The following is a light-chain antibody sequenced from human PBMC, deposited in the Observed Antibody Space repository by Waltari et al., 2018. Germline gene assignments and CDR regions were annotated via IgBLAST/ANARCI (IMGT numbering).Light chain of an antibody. CDR1: QSVDSY. J-gene: IGKJ5*01. V-gene: IGKV3-11*01. CDR3: QQRSNWPPIT. Sequence: EIVLTQSPATLSFSPGERATLSCRASQSVDSYLAWYQQKPGQAPRLLIYDASNRATGIPARFSGSGSGTDFTLTISSLEPEDFAVYYCQQRSNWPPITFGQGTRLEIK. CDR2: DAS.